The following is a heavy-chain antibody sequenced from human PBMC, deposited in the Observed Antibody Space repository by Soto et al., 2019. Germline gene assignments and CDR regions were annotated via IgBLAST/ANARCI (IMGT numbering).Heavy chain of an antibody. J-gene: IGHJ3*02. D-gene: IGHD6-13*01. CDR3: AKDRGFSQQRLGAPFSSSWYGDAFDI. Sequence: GGSLRLSCAASGFTFSSYAMSWVRQAPGKGLEWVSAISGSGGSTYYADSVKGRFTISRDNSKNTLYLQMNSLRAEDTAVYYCAKDRGFSQQRLGAPFSSSWYGDAFDIWGQGTMVTVSS. CDR2: ISGSGGST. CDR1: GFTFSSYA. V-gene: IGHV3-23*01.